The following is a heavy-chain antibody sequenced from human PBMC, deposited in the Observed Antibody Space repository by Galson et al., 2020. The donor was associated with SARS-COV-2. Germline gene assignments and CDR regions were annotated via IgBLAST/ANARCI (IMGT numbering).Heavy chain of an antibody. Sequence: SETLSLTCTVSGGSISSGGYYWSWIRPHPGKGLEWIGYIYYSGSTYYNPSRKSRVTISVDTSKNQFSLKLSSVTAADTAVYYCARKPMVGPVDWGQGTLVTVSS. CDR1: GGSISSGGYY. CDR3: ARKPMVGPVD. V-gene: IGHV4-31*03. CDR2: IYYSGST. J-gene: IGHJ4*02. D-gene: IGHD2-15*01.